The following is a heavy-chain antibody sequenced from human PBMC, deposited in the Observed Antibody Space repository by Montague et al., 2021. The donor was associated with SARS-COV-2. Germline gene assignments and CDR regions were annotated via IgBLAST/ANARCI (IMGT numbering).Heavy chain of an antibody. CDR2: FYSVGST. Sequence: SETLSLTCTVSGASVGSSDWGWIRQSTGKGLEWIGYFYSVGSTDYNPSLKSRATISRDTSKNQFSLKVRSVTAADTAVYYCARETMTADAFDIWGQGTMVTVSS. CDR3: ARETMTADAFDI. V-gene: IGHV4-59*02. CDR1: GASVGSSD. D-gene: IGHD1-14*01. J-gene: IGHJ3*02.